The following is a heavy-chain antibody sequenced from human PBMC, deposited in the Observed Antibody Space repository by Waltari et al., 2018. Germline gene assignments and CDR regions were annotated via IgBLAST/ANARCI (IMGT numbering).Heavy chain of an antibody. CDR3: ARMDGYNFDY. V-gene: IGHV4-59*08. Sequence: QVQLQESGPGLVKPSETLSLTCTVSGGSISSYYWSWIRQPPGKGLEWIGYIYYSGSTNYNPSLKSRVTISVDTSKNQFSLKLSSVTAADTAVYYCARMDGYNFDYWGQGTLVTVSS. J-gene: IGHJ4*02. CDR2: IYYSGST. D-gene: IGHD5-12*01. CDR1: GGSISSYY.